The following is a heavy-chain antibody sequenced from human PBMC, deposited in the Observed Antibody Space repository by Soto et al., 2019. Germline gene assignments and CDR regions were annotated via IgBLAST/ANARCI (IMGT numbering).Heavy chain of an antibody. Sequence: EVQLVESGGGLVKPGGSLRLSCEGSGFTFSNSWMTWVRQAPGKGLEWVGRIKTNIDGGRIDYAAPVKGRFTISRDDSKNTLYLQMNSLKTEDTAVYYCTTNSVTNFYYYGMEVWGLGTTVTVSS. CDR2: IKTNIDGGRI. J-gene: IGHJ6*02. V-gene: IGHV3-15*01. CDR3: TTNSVTNFYYYGMEV. CDR1: GFTFSNSW.